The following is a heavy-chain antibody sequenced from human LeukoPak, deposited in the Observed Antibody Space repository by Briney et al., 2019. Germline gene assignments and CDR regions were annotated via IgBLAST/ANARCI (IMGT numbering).Heavy chain of an antibody. J-gene: IGHJ5*02. D-gene: IGHD5-18*01. CDR3: ARVSPNRRISYGYQNWFDP. CDR1: GYTFTSYG. CDR2: ISAYNGNT. Sequence: ASVKVSCKASGYTFTSYGISWVRQAPGQGLEWMGWISAYNGNTNYAQKFQGRVTITADESTSTAYMELRSLRSDDTAVYFCARVSPNRRISYGYQNWFDPWGQGTLVSVSS. V-gene: IGHV1-18*01.